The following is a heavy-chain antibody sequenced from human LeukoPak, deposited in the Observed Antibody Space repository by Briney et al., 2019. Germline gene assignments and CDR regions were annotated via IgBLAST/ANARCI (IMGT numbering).Heavy chain of an antibody. Sequence: ASVKVSCTASVGTFTSYAISWVRQAPGQGLEWRGGIIPIIGTTNYAQKFQGRVTTPADESTSTAYMELSSMRSEDKAVYYCARVSSVVVPAAMNYYYYYYMDVWGKGTTVTVSS. CDR2: IIPIIGTT. D-gene: IGHD2-2*01. J-gene: IGHJ6*03. V-gene: IGHV1-69*01. CDR1: VGTFTSYA. CDR3: ARVSSVVVPAAMNYYYYYYMDV.